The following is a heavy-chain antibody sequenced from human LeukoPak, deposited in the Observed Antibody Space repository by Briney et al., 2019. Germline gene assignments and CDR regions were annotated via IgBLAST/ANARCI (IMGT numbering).Heavy chain of an antibody. J-gene: IGHJ6*02. V-gene: IGHV4-59*01. CDR3: ARAPSMIVVVAPYYYGMDV. CDR1: GGSISSYY. D-gene: IGHD3-22*01. CDR2: IYYSGST. Sequence: PSGTLSLTCTVSGGSISSYYWSWIRQPPGKGLEWIGYIYYSGSTNYNPSLKSRVTISVDTSKNQFSLKLSSVTAADTAVYYCARAPSMIVVVAPYYYGMDVWGQGTTVTVSS.